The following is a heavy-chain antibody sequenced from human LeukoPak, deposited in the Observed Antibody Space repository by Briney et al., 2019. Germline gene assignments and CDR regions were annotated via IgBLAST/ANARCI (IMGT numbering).Heavy chain of an antibody. D-gene: IGHD3-22*01. J-gene: IGHJ4*02. CDR1: GFSFRSYG. V-gene: IGHV3-30*18. CDR3: AKEIYYDSSAFFDY. CDR2: IGSDGSKK. Sequence: PGGTLRLSCAASGFSFRSYGIHWVRHPPDKGLEWVAVIGSDGSKKYYADSVKDRFTISRDNSKNTLYLQMNSLRTEDTAMYFCAKEIYYDSSAFFDYWGQGTLVTVSS.